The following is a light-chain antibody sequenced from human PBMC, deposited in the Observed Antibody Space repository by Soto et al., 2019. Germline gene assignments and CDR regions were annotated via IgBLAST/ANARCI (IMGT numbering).Light chain of an antibody. J-gene: IGLJ1*01. Sequence: QSVLTQPASVSGSPGQSITISCTGTSSDVGGYNYVSWYQQHSGKAPKLMIYEVSNRPSGVSNRFSGSKSGNTASLTISGLQAEDEADYYCSSYTSSSTRLYVFGTGTKVTVL. CDR3: SSYTSSSTRLYV. CDR1: SSDVGGYNY. CDR2: EVS. V-gene: IGLV2-14*01.